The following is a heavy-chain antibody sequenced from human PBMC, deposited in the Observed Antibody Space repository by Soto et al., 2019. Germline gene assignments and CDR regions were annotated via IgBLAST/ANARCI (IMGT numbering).Heavy chain of an antibody. Sequence: GGSLRLSCAASGFTFSSYGMHWVRQAPGKGLEWVAVISYEGSNKYYADNVKGRFTISRDNSKNTLYLQMNSLRAEDTAVYYCANDLYWGGYYVAGYYYYYMDVWGKGTTVTVSS. CDR3: ANDLYWGGYYVAGYYYYYMDV. D-gene: IGHD3-3*01. CDR2: ISYEGSNK. V-gene: IGHV3-30*18. CDR1: GFTFSSYG. J-gene: IGHJ6*03.